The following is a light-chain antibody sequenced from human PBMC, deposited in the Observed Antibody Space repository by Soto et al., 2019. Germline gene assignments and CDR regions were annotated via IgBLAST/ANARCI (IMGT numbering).Light chain of an antibody. CDR1: SSDVGGYNY. Sequence: QSALTHPGSVSWSPGQSITIACTGTSSDVGGYNYVSWYQLHPGKAPKLILYEVTNRPSGVSDRFSGSKSGNTASLTISGLQAEEQADYYCSSYTSSTAYVFGTGTKVTVL. J-gene: IGLJ1*01. CDR3: SSYTSSTAYV. CDR2: EVT. V-gene: IGLV2-14*01.